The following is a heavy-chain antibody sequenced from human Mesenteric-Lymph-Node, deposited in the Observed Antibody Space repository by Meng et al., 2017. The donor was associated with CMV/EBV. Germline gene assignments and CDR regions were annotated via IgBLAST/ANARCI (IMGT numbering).Heavy chain of an antibody. Sequence: SETLSLTCTVSGGSVSSGSYYWSWIRQPPGKGLEWIGYIYYSGSTNYNPSLKSRVTISVDTSKNQFSLKLSSVTAADTAVYYCAREMESVVPAALGYFDYWGQGTLVTVSS. CDR1: GGSVSSGSYY. J-gene: IGHJ4*02. CDR2: IYYSGST. D-gene: IGHD2-2*01. V-gene: IGHV4-61*01. CDR3: AREMESVVPAALGYFDY.